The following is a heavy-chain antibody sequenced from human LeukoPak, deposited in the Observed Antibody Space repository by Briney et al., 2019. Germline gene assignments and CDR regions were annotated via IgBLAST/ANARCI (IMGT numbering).Heavy chain of an antibody. CDR1: GGTFSSGDYY. Sequence: SETLSLTCTVSGGTFSSGDYYWSWIRQPPGKDLEWIGYIYYSGSTSYSPSLKSRLTISVDRSKNQFSLRLNSVTAADTAVYYCARDILTGFDYWGQGTLVTVSS. J-gene: IGHJ4*02. CDR2: IYYSGST. D-gene: IGHD3-9*01. V-gene: IGHV4-30-4*01. CDR3: ARDILTGFDY.